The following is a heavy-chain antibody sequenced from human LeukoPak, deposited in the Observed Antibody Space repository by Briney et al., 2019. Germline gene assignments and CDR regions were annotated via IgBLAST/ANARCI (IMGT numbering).Heavy chain of an antibody. CDR1: GGSVSDYY. CDR3: AKSNGYGLVDI. D-gene: IGHD3-10*01. CDR2: IYYTGST. V-gene: IGHV4-59*02. Sequence: SETLSLTCTISGGSVSDYYWSWIRQSPGKGLEWIGYIYYTGSTTYNPSLKSRVTISADTSKNQFSLKLSSVTAADTAVYYCAKSNGYGLVDIWGQGTMVTVSS. J-gene: IGHJ3*02.